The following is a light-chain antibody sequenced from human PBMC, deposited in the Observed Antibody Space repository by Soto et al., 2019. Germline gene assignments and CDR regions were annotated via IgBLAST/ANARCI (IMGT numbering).Light chain of an antibody. J-gene: IGKJ4*02. CDR2: WAS. V-gene: IGKV4-1*01. CDR1: QSILYNSNNKNY. Sequence: DIVMTQSPDSLAVSLGERATINCKSSQSILYNSNNKNYLAWYQQKPGQPPKLLIYWASTRESGVPDRFSGSASGTDFTLNISSLQAEDAAVYYCQQYHNTLPSFGGGTKVEIK. CDR3: QQYHNTLPS.